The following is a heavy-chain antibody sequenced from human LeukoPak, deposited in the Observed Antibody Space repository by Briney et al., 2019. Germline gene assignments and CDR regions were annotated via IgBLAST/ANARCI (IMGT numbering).Heavy chain of an antibody. J-gene: IGHJ5*02. CDR2: ISYDGSNK. V-gene: IGHV3-30*18. D-gene: IGHD4-17*01. CDR1: GFTFSSYG. Sequence: PGGSLRLSCAASGFTFSSYGMHWVRQAPGQGLEWVAVISYDGSNKYYADSVKGRFTISRDNSNNTLYLQMNSLRAEDTAVYYCAKGREGYGDYTPFDPWGQGTLVTVSS. CDR3: AKGREGYGDYTPFDP.